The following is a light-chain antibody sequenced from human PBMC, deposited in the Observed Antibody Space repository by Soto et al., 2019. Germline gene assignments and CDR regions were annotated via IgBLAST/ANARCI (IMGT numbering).Light chain of an antibody. CDR3: NSYTTSTTWVWV. V-gene: IGLV2-14*01. J-gene: IGLJ3*02. CDR1: SSDVGVSNF. CDR2: EVS. Sequence: QSALTQPASVSGSPGQSITISCTGTSSDVGVSNFVSWYQQYPGKAPKLIIYEVSNWPSGVSNRFSGSKSGNTASLTISGLQAEDEADYYCNSYTTSTTWVWVFGGGTKVTVL.